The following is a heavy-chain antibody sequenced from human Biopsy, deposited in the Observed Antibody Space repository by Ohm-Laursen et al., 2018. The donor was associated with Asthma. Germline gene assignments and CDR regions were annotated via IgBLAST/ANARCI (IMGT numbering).Heavy chain of an antibody. Sequence: SLRLSCAASGFTFSYYGMHWVRQAPGKGLEWVAVIWYDGTNKYYGDSVKGRFTISRDNSKNTLYLQMNTLSAEDTAVYYCAKVQAEYCYYYDVDVWGQGTTVTVSS. CDR3: AKVQAEYCYYYDVDV. J-gene: IGHJ6*02. D-gene: IGHD4-11*01. V-gene: IGHV3-33*06. CDR1: GFTFSYYG. CDR2: IWYDGTNK.